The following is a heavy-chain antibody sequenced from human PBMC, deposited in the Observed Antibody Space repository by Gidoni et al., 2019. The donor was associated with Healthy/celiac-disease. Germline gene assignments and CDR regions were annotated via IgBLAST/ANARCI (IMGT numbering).Heavy chain of an antibody. V-gene: IGHV3-15*01. CDR3: TTDHAVAVAGTKRTCAFDI. D-gene: IGHD6-19*01. CDR1: GFTFSNAW. J-gene: IGHJ3*02. CDR2: IKSKTDGGTT. Sequence: EVQLVESGGGLVKPGGSLRLSCAASGFTFSNAWMSWVRQAPGKGLEWVGRIKSKTDGGTTDYAAPVKGRFTISRDDSKNTLYLQMNSLKTEDTAVYYCTTDHAVAVAGTKRTCAFDIWGQGTMVTVSS.